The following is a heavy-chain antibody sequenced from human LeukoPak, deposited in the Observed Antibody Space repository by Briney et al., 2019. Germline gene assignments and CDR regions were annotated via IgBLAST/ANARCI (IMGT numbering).Heavy chain of an antibody. CDR2: IYYSGST. Sequence: SETLSLTCTVSGGSISSYYWSWIRQPPGKGLEWIGYIYYSGSTNYNPSLKSRVTIPVDTSKNQFSLKLSTVTAADTAVYYCARVAVVGATSSFFDYWGQGTLVTVSS. CDR1: GGSISSYY. V-gene: IGHV4-59*01. CDR3: ARVAVVGATSSFFDY. J-gene: IGHJ4*02. D-gene: IGHD1-26*01.